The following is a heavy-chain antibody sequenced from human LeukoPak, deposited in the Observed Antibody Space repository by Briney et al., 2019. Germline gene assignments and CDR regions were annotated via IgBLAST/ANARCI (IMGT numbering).Heavy chain of an antibody. D-gene: IGHD6-6*01. V-gene: IGHV3-23*01. CDR1: GFTFSSYA. Sequence: GGSLTLSCAASGFTFSSYAMSWVRQAPGKGLEWVSAISGSGGSTYYADSVKGRFTISRDNSKNTLYLQMNSLRAEDTAVYYCAKDYSSSSLSRWFDPWGQGTLVTVSS. CDR2: ISGSGGST. J-gene: IGHJ5*02. CDR3: AKDYSSSSLSRWFDP.